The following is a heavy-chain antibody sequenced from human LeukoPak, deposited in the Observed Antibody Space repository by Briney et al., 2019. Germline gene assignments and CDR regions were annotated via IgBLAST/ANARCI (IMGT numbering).Heavy chain of an antibody. V-gene: IGHV4-59*10. J-gene: IGHJ3*02. CDR3: ARVYYYESRGFFPDDAFDI. CDR2: IYTSGRT. CDR1: GGSFSGYY. D-gene: IGHD3-22*01. Sequence: SETLSLTCAVYGGSFSGYYWSWIRQPAGKGLEWIGHIYTSGRTNYNPSLRSRVTMSVDTSENQFSLRLTSVTAADTAVYYCARVYYYESRGFFPDDAFDIWGQGTMVTVSS.